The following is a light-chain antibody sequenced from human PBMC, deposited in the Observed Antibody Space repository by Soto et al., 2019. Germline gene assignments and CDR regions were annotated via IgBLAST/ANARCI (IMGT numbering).Light chain of an antibody. J-gene: IGLJ1*01. CDR3: CSYAGSSTWV. CDR1: SSDVGSYNL. CDR2: EGS. V-gene: IGLV2-23*01. Sequence: QSALTQPASVSGSPGQSITISCTGTSSDVGSYNLVSWYQQHPGKVPKPMIYEGSKRPSGVSNRFSGSKSGNTASLTISGLQAEDEADYYCCSYAGSSTWVFGTGTKLTVL.